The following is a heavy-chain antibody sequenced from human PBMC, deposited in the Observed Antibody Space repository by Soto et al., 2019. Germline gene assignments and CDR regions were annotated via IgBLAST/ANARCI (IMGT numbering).Heavy chain of an antibody. D-gene: IGHD3-10*01. J-gene: IGHJ4*02. Sequence: QVQLVQSGAEVKKPGASVKVSCKASGYTFTSYGISWVRQAPGQGLEWMGWISAYNGNTNYAQKLQGRVTMTTDTSTSTAYMELRSLRSYDTAVYYCARFYRIPMVRGELSEYWGQGTLVTVSS. CDR1: GYTFTSYG. CDR2: ISAYNGNT. CDR3: ARFYRIPMVRGELSEY. V-gene: IGHV1-18*01.